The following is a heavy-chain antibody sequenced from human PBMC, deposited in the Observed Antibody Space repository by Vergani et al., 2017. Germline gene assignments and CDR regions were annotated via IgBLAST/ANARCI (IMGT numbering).Heavy chain of an antibody. Sequence: QVNLQESGPGLVKPSETLSLTCAVSGDSISSGNNWGWIRQPPGKGLEWISSVYHSGDTYFNPSLKGRVSISMDTSKNYFFLTLSYVTAADTAMYYCARQSRSYYFDIWGQGVLITVSS. V-gene: IGHV4-38-2*01. D-gene: IGHD3-10*01. J-gene: IGHJ5*02. CDR2: VYHSGDT. CDR3: ARQSRSYYFDI. CDR1: GDSISSGNN.